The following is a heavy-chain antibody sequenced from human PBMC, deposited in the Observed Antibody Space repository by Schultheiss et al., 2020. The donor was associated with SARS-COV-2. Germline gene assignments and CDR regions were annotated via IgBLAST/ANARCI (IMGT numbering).Heavy chain of an antibody. CDR3: ASFTIFGVMGFDY. J-gene: IGHJ4*02. D-gene: IGHD3-3*01. Sequence: GSLRLSCTVSVGSISSYYWSWIRQPPGKGLEWIGYIYYSGSTYYNPSLKSRVTISVDTSKNQFSLKLSSVTAADTAVYYCASFTIFGVMGFDYWGQGTLVTVSS. CDR2: IYYSGST. CDR1: VGSISSYY. V-gene: IGHV4-59*08.